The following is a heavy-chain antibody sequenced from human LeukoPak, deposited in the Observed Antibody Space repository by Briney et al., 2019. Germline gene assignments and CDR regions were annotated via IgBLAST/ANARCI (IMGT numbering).Heavy chain of an antibody. CDR3: AKPGILFGDPTSAFDI. Sequence: GGSLRLSCAASGFTFDDYTMHWVRQAPGKGLEWVSLISWDGGSTYYADSVKGRFTISRDNSKNSLYLQMNSLRTEDTALYYCAKPGILFGDPTSAFDIWGQGTMVTVSS. CDR1: GFTFDDYT. V-gene: IGHV3-43*01. J-gene: IGHJ3*02. CDR2: ISWDGGST. D-gene: IGHD3-10*02.